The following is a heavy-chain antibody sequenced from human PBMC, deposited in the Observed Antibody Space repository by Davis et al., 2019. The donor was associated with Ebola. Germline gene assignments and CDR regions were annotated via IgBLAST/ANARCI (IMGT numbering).Heavy chain of an antibody. Sequence: ASVKVSCKASEYTFTSYYMHWVRQAPGQGLEWMGIINPSGDSTSYAQKFQGRLTMTRDTSTSTVYMELSSLRSEDTAVYYCARDASILITFGGVIDPFYFDYWGQGTLVTVSS. J-gene: IGHJ4*02. CDR1: EYTFTSYY. CDR2: INPSGDST. D-gene: IGHD3-16*02. V-gene: IGHV1-46*01. CDR3: ARDASILITFGGVIDPFYFDY.